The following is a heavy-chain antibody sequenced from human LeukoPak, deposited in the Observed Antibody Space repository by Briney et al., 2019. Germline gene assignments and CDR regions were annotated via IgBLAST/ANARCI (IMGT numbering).Heavy chain of an antibody. V-gene: IGHV4-39*01. CDR1: GGSISSSSYY. CDR3: ARSSRRYCGGGGCFGY. CDR2: IYYSGST. D-gene: IGHD2-15*01. J-gene: IGHJ4*03. Sequence: PSGTLSLTCTVSGGSISSSSYYWGWIRQPPGKGLEWIGSIYYSGSTYYNPSLKSRVTISVDTSKNQFSLKLSSVTAADTAVYYCARSSRRYCGGGGCFGYWGQGTLVTVSS.